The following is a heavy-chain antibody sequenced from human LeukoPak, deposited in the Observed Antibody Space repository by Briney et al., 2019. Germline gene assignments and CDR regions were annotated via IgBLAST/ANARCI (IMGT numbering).Heavy chain of an antibody. J-gene: IGHJ4*02. CDR1: GFTFSNAW. V-gene: IGHV3-15*01. CDR2: MKSKTDGGTT. D-gene: IGHD3-3*01. Sequence: GGSLRLSCAASGFTFSNAWMSWVRQAPGKGLEWVGRMKSKTDGGTTDYAAPVKGRFTISRDDSKNTLYLQMNSLKTEDTAVYYCITDPFGVVNGVGPGYWGQGTLVTVSS. CDR3: ITDPFGVVNGVGPGY.